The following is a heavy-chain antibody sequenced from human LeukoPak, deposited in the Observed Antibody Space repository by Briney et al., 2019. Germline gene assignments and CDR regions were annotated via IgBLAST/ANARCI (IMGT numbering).Heavy chain of an antibody. Sequence: GASVKVSCKASGYTFTGYYIHWVRQAPGQGLEWMGWTNPNSGKTKYIQKFHGRVTMTRDTSISTAYMELSRLTSDDTAVFYCARAGLITYWGQGTLVTVSS. J-gene: IGHJ4*02. CDR1: GYTFTGYY. D-gene: IGHD3-16*01. CDR3: ARAGLITY. V-gene: IGHV1-2*02. CDR2: TNPNSGKT.